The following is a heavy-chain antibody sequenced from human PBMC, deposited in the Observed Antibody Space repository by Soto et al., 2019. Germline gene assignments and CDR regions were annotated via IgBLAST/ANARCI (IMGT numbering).Heavy chain of an antibody. J-gene: IGHJ4*02. Sequence: QVQLVESGGGVVQPGRSLRLSCAASGFTFSSYAMHWVRQAPGKGLEWVAVISYDGSNKYYADSVKGRFTISRDNSKNTPYLQMNSLRAEDTAVYYCARETYDILTYTDYWGQGTLVTVSS. CDR3: ARETYDILTYTDY. CDR1: GFTFSSYA. D-gene: IGHD3-9*01. V-gene: IGHV3-30-3*01. CDR2: ISYDGSNK.